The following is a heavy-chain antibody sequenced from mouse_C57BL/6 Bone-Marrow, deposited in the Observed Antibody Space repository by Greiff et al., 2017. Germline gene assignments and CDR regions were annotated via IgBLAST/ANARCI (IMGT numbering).Heavy chain of an antibody. CDR1: GFNIKDDY. D-gene: IGHD2-2*01. CDR3: TTGWLRRLDFDV. J-gene: IGHJ1*03. CDR2: IDPENGDT. Sequence: EVQLQQSGAELVRPGASVKLSCTASGFNIKDDYMHWVKQRPEQGLEWIGWIDPENGDTEYASKFQGKATITADTSSNTAYLQLSSLTSEDTAVYYCTTGWLRRLDFDVWGTGTTVTVSS. V-gene: IGHV14-4*01.